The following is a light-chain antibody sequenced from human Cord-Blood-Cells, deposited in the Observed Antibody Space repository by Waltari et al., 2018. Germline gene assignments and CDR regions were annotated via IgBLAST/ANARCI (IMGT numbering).Light chain of an antibody. V-gene: IGKV4-1*01. J-gene: IGKJ4*01. CDR3: QQYYSTPLT. Sequence: IVMTQSPDSLAVSLGERATINCKSSQSVLYSSNNKNYLAWYQQKPGQPPKLLIYWASTREAGVPYRFSGSGSGTDFTLNISSLQAEDVAVYYCQQYYSTPLTFGGGTKVEIK. CDR1: QSVLYSSNNKNY. CDR2: WAS.